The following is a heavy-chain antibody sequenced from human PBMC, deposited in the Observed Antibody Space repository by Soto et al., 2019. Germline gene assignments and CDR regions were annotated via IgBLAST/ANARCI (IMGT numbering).Heavy chain of an antibody. Sequence: GGSLRLSCAASGFTFSSYGMHWVRQAPGKGLEWVAVISYDGSNKYYADSVKGRFTISRDNSKNTLYLQMNSLRAEDTAVYYCAKEWHDYDFWSGYFDYWGQGTLVTVSS. CDR1: GFTFSSYG. CDR3: AKEWHDYDFWSGYFDY. D-gene: IGHD3-3*01. CDR2: ISYDGSNK. J-gene: IGHJ4*02. V-gene: IGHV3-30*18.